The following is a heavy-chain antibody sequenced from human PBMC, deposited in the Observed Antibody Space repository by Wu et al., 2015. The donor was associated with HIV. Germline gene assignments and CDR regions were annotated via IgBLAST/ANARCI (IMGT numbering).Heavy chain of an antibody. CDR2: INPNSGAT. CDR3: AAMSEVEAAFDI. CDR1: GYTFIGYF. J-gene: IGHJ3*02. V-gene: IGHV1-2*02. Sequence: VQLVQSGAEVKKPGASVKVSCKASGYTFIGYFMHWLRQAPGQGLEWMGWINPNSGATNYARRFQGRVTMTGDASISTAYMELRRLRSDDTAVYYCAAMSEVEAAFDIVGPRDNGHRLF.